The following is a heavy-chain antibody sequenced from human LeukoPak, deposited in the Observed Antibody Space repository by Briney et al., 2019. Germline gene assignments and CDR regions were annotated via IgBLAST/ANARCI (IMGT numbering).Heavy chain of an antibody. CDR3: ARGDDYNWNYSVFDY. V-gene: IGHV4-34*01. CDR1: GGSFSGYY. CDR2: INHSGST. Sequence: SETLSLTCAVYGGSFSGYYWSWIRQPPGEGLEWIGEINHSGSTNYNPSLKSRVTISVDTSKNQFSLKLSSVTAADTAVYYCARGDDYNWNYSVFDYWGQGTLVTVSS. J-gene: IGHJ4*02. D-gene: IGHD1-7*01.